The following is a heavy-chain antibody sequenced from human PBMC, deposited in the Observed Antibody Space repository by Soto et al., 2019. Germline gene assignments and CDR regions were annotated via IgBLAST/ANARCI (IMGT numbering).Heavy chain of an antibody. V-gene: IGHV4-34*01. D-gene: IGHD5-18*01. CDR1: GGSFNGYY. J-gene: IGHJ4*02. CDR2: IKHSGST. Sequence: SETLSLTCAVYGGSFNGYYWTWIRQPPGKGLEWIGEIKHSGSTNYNPSLKSRVTISVDTSKNQFSLNLTSVTAADTAAYYCARGTFRGYSYGDYFDYWGQGALVT. CDR3: ARGTFRGYSYGDYFDY.